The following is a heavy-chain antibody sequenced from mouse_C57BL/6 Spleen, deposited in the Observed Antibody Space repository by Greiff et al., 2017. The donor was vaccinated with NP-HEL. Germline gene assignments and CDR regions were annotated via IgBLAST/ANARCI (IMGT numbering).Heavy chain of an antibody. Sequence: EVQRVESGGGLVKPGGSLKLSCAASGFTFSDYGMHWVRQAPEKGLEWVAYISSGSSTIYYADTVKGRFTISRDNAKNTLFLQMTSLRSEDTAMYYCAKGNWDEFAYWGQGTLVTVSA. D-gene: IGHD4-1*01. CDR3: AKGNWDEFAY. J-gene: IGHJ3*01. CDR1: GFTFSDYG. CDR2: ISSGSSTI. V-gene: IGHV5-17*01.